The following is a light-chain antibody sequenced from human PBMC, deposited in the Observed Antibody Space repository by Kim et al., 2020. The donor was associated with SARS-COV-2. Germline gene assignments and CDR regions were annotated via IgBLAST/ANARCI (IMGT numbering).Light chain of an antibody. Sequence: QSVLTQPPSVSAAPGQRVTISCSGGSSNLGANFDVHWYQHLLGTAPKLLIFDNSNRPSGVPDRFSGSKSDTSASLAITGVQSEDQAVYYCQSFDSTLSGMIFGGGTKLTVL. CDR2: DNS. V-gene: IGLV1-40*01. CDR3: QSFDSTLSGMI. J-gene: IGLJ2*01. CDR1: SSNLGANFD.